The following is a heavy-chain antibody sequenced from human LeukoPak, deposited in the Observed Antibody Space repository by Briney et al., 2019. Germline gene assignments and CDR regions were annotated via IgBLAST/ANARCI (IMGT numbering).Heavy chain of an antibody. CDR2: ISPENSET. D-gene: IGHD2-2*01. CDR1: GNSFTNNW. Sequence: HGESLKISCKGSGNSFTNNWIAWVRQMPGKGLEWMGIISPENSETHYSPAFQGQVTISVDRSITTAYLQWNSLKASDTAMYYCVKRRNNVYETSPWDPDYWGQGTLVTVSS. J-gene: IGHJ4*02. V-gene: IGHV5-51*01. CDR3: VKRRNNVYETSPWDPDY.